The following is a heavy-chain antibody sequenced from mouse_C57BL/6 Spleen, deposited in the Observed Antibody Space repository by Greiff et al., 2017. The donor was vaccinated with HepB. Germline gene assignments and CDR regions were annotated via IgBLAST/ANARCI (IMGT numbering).Heavy chain of an antibody. CDR3: VRERYSNPYAMDY. V-gene: IGHV1-67*01. D-gene: IGHD2-5*01. Sequence: QVQLQQSGPELVRPGVSVKISCKGSGYTFTDYAMHWVKQSHAKSLEWIGVISTYYGDASYNQKFKDKATMTVDKSSSTAYMELARLTSEDSAVYYCVRERYSNPYAMDYWGQGTSVTVSS. J-gene: IGHJ4*01. CDR2: ISTYYGDA. CDR1: GYTFTDYA.